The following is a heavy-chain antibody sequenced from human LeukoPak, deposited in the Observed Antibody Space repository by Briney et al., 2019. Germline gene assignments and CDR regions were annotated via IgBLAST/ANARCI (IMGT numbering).Heavy chain of an antibody. CDR2: IYSGGST. Sequence: PGGSLRHSCAASGFTVSSNYMSWVRQAPGKGLEWVSVIYSGGSTYYADSVKGRFSISRDNSKNTLYLQMNSLRAEDTAVYYCARDLGSTGDYYFYGMDVWGQGTTVTVSS. V-gene: IGHV3-53*01. CDR3: ARDLGSTGDYYFYGMDV. J-gene: IGHJ6*02. CDR1: GFTVSSNY. D-gene: IGHD2-15*01.